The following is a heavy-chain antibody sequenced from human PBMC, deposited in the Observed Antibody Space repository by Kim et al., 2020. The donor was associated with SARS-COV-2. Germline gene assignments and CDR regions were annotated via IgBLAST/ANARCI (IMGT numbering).Heavy chain of an antibody. CDR1: GGSISSSNW. V-gene: IGHV4-4*02. D-gene: IGHD3-10*01. J-gene: IGHJ3*02. Sequence: SETLSLTCAVSGGSISSSNWWSWVRQPPGKGLEWIGEIYHSGSTNYNPSLKSRVTISVDKSKNQFSLKLSSVTAADTAVYYCATGSWTSQNAFDIWGQGTMVTVSS. CDR3: ATGSWTSQNAFDI. CDR2: IYHSGST.